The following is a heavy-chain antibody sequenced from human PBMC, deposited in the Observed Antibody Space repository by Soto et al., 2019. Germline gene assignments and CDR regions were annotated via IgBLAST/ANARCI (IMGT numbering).Heavy chain of an antibody. D-gene: IGHD2-8*01. J-gene: IGHJ4*02. Sequence: GASVKVSCKASGGTFSSYAISWVRQAPGQGLEWMGGIIPIFGTANYAQKFQGRVTITADESTSTAYMELSSLRSEDTAVYYCASYCTNGVCPSSGGYKVYFDYWGQGTLVTVSS. CDR1: GGTFSSYA. CDR3: ASYCTNGVCPSSGGYKVYFDY. CDR2: IIPIFGTA. V-gene: IGHV1-69*13.